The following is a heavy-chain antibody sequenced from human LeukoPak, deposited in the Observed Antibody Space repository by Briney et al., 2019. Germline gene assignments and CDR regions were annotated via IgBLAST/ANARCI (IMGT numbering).Heavy chain of an antibody. CDR2: IYYSGST. V-gene: IGHV4-59*01. J-gene: IGHJ6*04. CDR1: GGSISSYY. CDR3: ARAPHCSSTSCYIDYYYGMDV. Sequence: SETLSLTCTVSGGSISSYYWSWIRQPPGKGLEWIGYIYYSGSTNYNPSLKSRVTISVDTSKNQFSLKLSSVTAADTAVYYCARAPHCSSTSCYIDYYYGMDVWGKGTTVTVSS. D-gene: IGHD2-2*02.